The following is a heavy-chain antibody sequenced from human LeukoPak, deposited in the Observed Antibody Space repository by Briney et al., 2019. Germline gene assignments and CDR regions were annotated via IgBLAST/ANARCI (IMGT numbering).Heavy chain of an antibody. CDR3: ATRNFGDYGAFDI. Sequence: SVTVSCKASGGTFSSYAISWVRQAPGQGLEWMGRIIPILGIANYAQKFQGRVTITADKSTSTAYMELSSLRSEDTAVYYCATRNFGDYGAFDIWGQGTMVTVSS. D-gene: IGHD4-17*01. CDR1: GGTFSSYA. J-gene: IGHJ3*02. V-gene: IGHV1-69*04. CDR2: IIPILGIA.